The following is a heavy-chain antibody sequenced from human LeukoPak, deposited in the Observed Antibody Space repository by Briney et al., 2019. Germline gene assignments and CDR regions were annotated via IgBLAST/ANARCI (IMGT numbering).Heavy chain of an antibody. D-gene: IGHD1-26*01. CDR1: GGSFNGYY. V-gene: IGHV4-34*01. CDR2: GNHNGGT. CDR3: AKNGQSGFSFDP. Sequence: RTSETLSLTCAVYGGSFNGYYWSWIRQPPGKGLEWIGEGNHNGGTKYNPSLKSRVTISADSSKNQFSLKLSSVTAADTAVYYCAKNGQSGFSFDPWGQGTLVTVSS. J-gene: IGHJ5*02.